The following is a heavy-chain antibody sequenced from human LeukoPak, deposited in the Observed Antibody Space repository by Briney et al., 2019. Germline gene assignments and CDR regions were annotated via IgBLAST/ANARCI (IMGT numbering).Heavy chain of an antibody. V-gene: IGHV3-48*01. CDR3: ARSFGEFGNAFDI. CDR2: ISLSSSNVI. D-gene: IGHD3-10*01. Sequence: PGGSLRLSCAASGFTFSTYHMNWVRQAPGKGLEWVSFISLSSSNVIYYTDSVKGRFTISRENAKSSLYLQMNSLRAGDTAVYYCARSFGEFGNAFDIWGQGTVVTVSS. J-gene: IGHJ3*02. CDR1: GFTFSTYH.